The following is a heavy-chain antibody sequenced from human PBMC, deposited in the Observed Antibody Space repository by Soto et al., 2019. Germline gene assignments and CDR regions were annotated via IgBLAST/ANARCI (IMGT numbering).Heavy chain of an antibody. D-gene: IGHD6-13*01. Sequence: QVQLVQSGTEVKKPGASVKVSCKASVDTFTRYGISWVRQAPGQGLEWMGWIRAYNGNTNYAQKLQGRVTMTTDTSTSTAYMELRSLRSDDTAVYYCARLIAAPGTTSDNWGQGTLVTVSS. J-gene: IGHJ4*02. CDR2: IRAYNGNT. CDR3: ARLIAAPGTTSDN. CDR1: VDTFTRYG. V-gene: IGHV1-18*01.